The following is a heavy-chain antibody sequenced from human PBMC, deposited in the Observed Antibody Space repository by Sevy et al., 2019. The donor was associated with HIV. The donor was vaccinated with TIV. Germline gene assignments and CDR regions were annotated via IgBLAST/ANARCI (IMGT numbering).Heavy chain of an antibody. V-gene: IGHV3-53*01. CDR3: AREGCTKPHDY. J-gene: IGHJ4*02. CDR2: LYSGGST. D-gene: IGHD2-8*01. CDR1: GFTVSNNY. Sequence: GGSLRLSCAASGFTVSNNYMSWVRQAPGKGLEWVSLLYSGGSTYYADSVKGRFTISRDNSKNTLYLQMNSLRAEDTAVYYCAREGCTKPHDYWGQGTLVTVSS.